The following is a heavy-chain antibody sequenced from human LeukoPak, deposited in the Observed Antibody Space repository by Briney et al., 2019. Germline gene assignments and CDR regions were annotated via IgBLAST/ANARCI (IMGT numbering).Heavy chain of an antibody. CDR3: ARAPLSHWSGFDY. Sequence: SQTLSLTCTVSGGSNRSGSYYWGWIRQPAGKGLEWIGRIYTSGSTNYNPSLKSRVTISVDTSKNQFSLKLSSVTAADTAVYYCARAPLSHWSGFDYWGQGTLVTVSS. J-gene: IGHJ4*02. CDR2: IYTSGST. V-gene: IGHV4-61*02. D-gene: IGHD3-3*01. CDR1: GGSNRSGSYY.